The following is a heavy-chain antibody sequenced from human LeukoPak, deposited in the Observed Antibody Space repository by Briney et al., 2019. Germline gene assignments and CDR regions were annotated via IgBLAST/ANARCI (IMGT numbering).Heavy chain of an antibody. D-gene: IGHD3-3*01. V-gene: IGHV4-59*08. CDR3: ARLAYDFWSGYYTRVFDY. CDR1: GGSISSYY. CDR2: IYYSGST. J-gene: IGHJ4*02. Sequence: SETLSLTCTVSGGSISSYYWSWIRQPPGKGLEWIGYIYYSGSTNYNPSLKSRVTISVDTSKNQYSLKLSSVTAADTAVYYCARLAYDFWSGYYTRVFDYWGQGTLVTVSS.